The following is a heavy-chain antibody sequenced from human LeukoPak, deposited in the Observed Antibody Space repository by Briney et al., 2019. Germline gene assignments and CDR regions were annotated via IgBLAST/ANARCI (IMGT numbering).Heavy chain of an antibody. J-gene: IGHJ4*02. V-gene: IGHV6-1*01. CDR2: TYYRSKWYN. CDR3: AASSGGFYS. Sequence: SQTLSLTCAISGDSVSSNTAAWTWVRQSPSRGLEWLGRTYYRSKWYNDYAVSVKSRIIINPDTSKNQFSLQLNSVTPEDTALYYCAASSGGFYSWGQGTLVTVSS. CDR1: GDSVSSNTAA. D-gene: IGHD2-15*01.